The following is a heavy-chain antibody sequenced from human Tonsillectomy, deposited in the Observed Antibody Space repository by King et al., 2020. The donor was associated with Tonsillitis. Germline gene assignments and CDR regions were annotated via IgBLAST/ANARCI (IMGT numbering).Heavy chain of an antibody. CDR1: GGSISSSSYH. Sequence: QLQESGPGLVKPSETLSLTCTVSGGSISSSSYHWGWIRQSPGKGLEWIGSIHDSGRTYYNPSLKSRVTISVDTSKNQFSLKFSSVTAADTAVYYCARIVPDSSGWIPWDYWGQGTLVTVSS. CDR3: ARIVPDSSGWIPWDY. D-gene: IGHD6-19*01. V-gene: IGHV4-39*01. J-gene: IGHJ4*02. CDR2: IHDSGRT.